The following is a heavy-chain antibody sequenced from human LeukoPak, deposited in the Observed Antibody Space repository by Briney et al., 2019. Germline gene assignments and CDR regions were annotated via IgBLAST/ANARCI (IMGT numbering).Heavy chain of an antibody. J-gene: IGHJ4*02. D-gene: IGHD4-17*01. Sequence: GGSLRLSCAASGFTFSSYEMNWVRQAPGKGLEWVSYISSSGSTIYYADSVKGRFTISRDNAKNSLYLQMNSLRAEDTAVYYCAGDGGDYVFDYWGQGTLVTVSS. CDR1: GFTFSSYE. V-gene: IGHV3-48*03. CDR3: AGDGGDYVFDY. CDR2: ISSSGSTI.